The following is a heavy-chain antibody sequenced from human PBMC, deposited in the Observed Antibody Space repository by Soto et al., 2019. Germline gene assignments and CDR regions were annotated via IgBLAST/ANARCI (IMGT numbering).Heavy chain of an antibody. J-gene: IGHJ6*02. CDR2: IFYIGNT. V-gene: IGHV4-39*01. CDR1: GGSIISSYYY. CDR3: SIHYDSTEYAYTRYHSGMDV. D-gene: IGHD3-22*01. Sequence: SETLSLTCTVSGGSIISSYYYWGWIRQPPGKGLEWVGGIFYIGNTHHNPSLKTRVSVSVDTSTNQLSLKLSSVTAADTAVYYSSIHYDSTEYAYTRYHSGMDVGGQGTTVTV.